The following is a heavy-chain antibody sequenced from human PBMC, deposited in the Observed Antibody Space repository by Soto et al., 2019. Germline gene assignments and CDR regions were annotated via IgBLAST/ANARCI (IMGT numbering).Heavy chain of an antibody. CDR3: ARHARSDCTNGVCYDY. Sequence: SETLSLTCAVYGGSFSGYYWSWIRQPPGKGLEWIGEINHSGSTNYNPSLKSRVTISVDTSKNQFSLKLSSVTAADTAVYYCARHARSDCTNGVCYDYWGQGTLVTVSS. CDR2: INHSGST. D-gene: IGHD2-8*01. J-gene: IGHJ4*02. V-gene: IGHV4-34*01. CDR1: GGSFSGYY.